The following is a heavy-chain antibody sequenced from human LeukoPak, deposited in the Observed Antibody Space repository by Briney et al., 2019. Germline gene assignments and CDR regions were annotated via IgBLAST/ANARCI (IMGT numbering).Heavy chain of an antibody. V-gene: IGHV4-34*01. CDR2: INHSGST. Sequence: SETLSLTCAVYGGSFSGYYWSWIRQPPGKGLEWIGEINHSGSTNYNPSLKSRVTISVDTSKNQFSLKLSSVTAADTAVYYCARRSHYYMDVCGKGTTVTVSS. CDR3: ARRSHYYMDV. CDR1: GGSFSGYY. J-gene: IGHJ6*03.